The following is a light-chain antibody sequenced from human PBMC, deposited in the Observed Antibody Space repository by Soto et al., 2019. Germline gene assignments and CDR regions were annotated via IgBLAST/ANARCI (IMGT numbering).Light chain of an antibody. CDR1: QSINSN. CDR3: QQYNDWPSYT. V-gene: IGKV3-15*01. J-gene: IGKJ2*01. CDR2: DAS. Sequence: EIVMTQSPATLSVSPGERATLSCRASQSINSNLAWYQQKPGQAPWLLIFDASTRATGIPARFSGSGSGTEFTLTISSLQSEDFAVYHCQQYNDWPSYTFGQGTKLEIK.